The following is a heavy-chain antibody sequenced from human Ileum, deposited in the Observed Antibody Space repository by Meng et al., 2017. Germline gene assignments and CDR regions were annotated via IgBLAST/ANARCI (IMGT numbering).Heavy chain of an antibody. Sequence: GGSLRLSCAASGFTFSNYGMSWVRQAPGKGLQWVSGISNSGDTTYYADSVKGRFTISRDNSKNTLDLQMHSLRAEDTAIYFCTKDGGWLPVNWGQGTLGTVSS. V-gene: IGHV3-23*01. D-gene: IGHD5-12*01. CDR1: GFTFSNYG. CDR2: ISNSGDTT. CDR3: TKDGGWLPVN. J-gene: IGHJ4*02.